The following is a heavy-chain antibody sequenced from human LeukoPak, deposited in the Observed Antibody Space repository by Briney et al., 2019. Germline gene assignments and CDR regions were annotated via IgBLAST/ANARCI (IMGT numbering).Heavy chain of an antibody. CDR1: GGSINSGDYS. CDR2: IYHTGST. D-gene: IGHD3-10*01. J-gene: IGHJ4*02. Sequence: SQTLSLTCAVSGGSINSGDYSRSWIRQPPGKGLEWIGYIYHTGSTLYNPSLKSRVTISLDRSKNQFSLKLSSVTAADTAVYYCAGDYGSGSYRFDFWGQGTLVTVSS. V-gene: IGHV4-30-2*01. CDR3: AGDYGSGSYRFDF.